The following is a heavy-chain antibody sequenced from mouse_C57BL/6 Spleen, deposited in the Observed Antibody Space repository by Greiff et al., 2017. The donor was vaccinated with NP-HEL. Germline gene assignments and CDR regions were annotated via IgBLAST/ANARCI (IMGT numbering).Heavy chain of an antibody. J-gene: IGHJ4*01. CDR3: AREVTPAMDY. CDR1: GYTFTDYY. Sequence: EVQLQQSGPELVKPGASVKISCKASGYTFTDYYMNWVKQSHGKSLEWIGDINPNNGGTSYNQKFKGKATLTVAKSSSTSYIENRSLTSEDSTVYDWAREVTPAMDYWGQGTTVTVSS. CDR2: INPNNGGT. V-gene: IGHV1-26*01. D-gene: IGHD2-3*01.